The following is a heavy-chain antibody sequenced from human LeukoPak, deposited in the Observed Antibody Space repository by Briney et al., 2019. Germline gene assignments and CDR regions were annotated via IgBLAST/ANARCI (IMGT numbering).Heavy chain of an antibody. Sequence: GGSLRLSSAASGFTFDDYGMSWVRQAPGKGLEWVSGINWNGGSTGYADSVKGRFTISRDNAKNSLYLQMNSLRAEDTALYYCARGLMEVVAAPNYYYYGMDVWGQGTTVTVS. J-gene: IGHJ6*02. D-gene: IGHD2-15*01. CDR3: ARGLMEVVAAPNYYYYGMDV. CDR2: INWNGGST. CDR1: GFTFDDYG. V-gene: IGHV3-20*04.